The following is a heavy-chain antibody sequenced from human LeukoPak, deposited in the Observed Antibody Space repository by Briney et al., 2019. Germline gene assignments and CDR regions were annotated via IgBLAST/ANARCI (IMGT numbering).Heavy chain of an antibody. V-gene: IGHV5-51*01. CDR3: ARGLSGDPYYYDY. CDR1: GYSFVTYR. CDR2: IYPGDSDA. Sequence: GESLRISCKGSGYSFVTYRIGWVRQMPGKGLEWMGIIYPGDSDARYSPSFQGQVTISADKSISTAYLQWSSLKASDTAMYFCARGLSGDPYYYDYWGQGTLVSVSS. J-gene: IGHJ4*02. D-gene: IGHD2-21*02.